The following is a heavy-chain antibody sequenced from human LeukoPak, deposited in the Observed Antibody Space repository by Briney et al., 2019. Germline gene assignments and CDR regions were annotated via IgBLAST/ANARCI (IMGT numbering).Heavy chain of an antibody. V-gene: IGHV3-30*02. D-gene: IGHD2-8*01. CDR2: IRSDGSNK. CDR3: AKRGVL. CDR1: GFSFSSYG. Sequence: PGGSLRLSCAGSGFSFSSYGMHWVRQAPGKGLEWMAFIRSDGSNKYYADSVKGRFTISRDNSKNTLYLQMNSLRAEDTAVYYCAKRGVLWGQGTLVTVSS. J-gene: IGHJ4*02.